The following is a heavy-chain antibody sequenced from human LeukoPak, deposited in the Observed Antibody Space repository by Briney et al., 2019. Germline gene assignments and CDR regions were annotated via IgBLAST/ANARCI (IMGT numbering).Heavy chain of an antibody. Sequence: QPGGSLRLSCAASGFRFTDYSMSWVRQAPGKGLEWVAGLGRSGEYKYYADSVKGRFTISRDNSEDTVSLQMNSLRAEDSAIYFCVKDRPCETCMPMDAWGQGTTVTVSS. V-gene: IGHV3-23*01. CDR3: VKDRPCETCMPMDA. D-gene: IGHD2-2*01. J-gene: IGHJ6*02. CDR2: LGRSGEYK. CDR1: GFRFTDYS.